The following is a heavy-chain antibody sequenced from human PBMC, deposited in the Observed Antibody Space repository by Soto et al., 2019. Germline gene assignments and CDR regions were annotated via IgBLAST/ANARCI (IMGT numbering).Heavy chain of an antibody. CDR3: ASDQSSSEYGRSYYYSVMAV. J-gene: IGHJ6*03. CDR2: INAGNGNT. Sequence: RLEWMGWINAGNGNTKYPQKFQGRVTITRDTSASTAYMELSSLRSEDTAVYYCASDQSSSEYGRSYYYSVMAVWGKGTTVTV. V-gene: IGHV1-3*01. D-gene: IGHD6-13*01.